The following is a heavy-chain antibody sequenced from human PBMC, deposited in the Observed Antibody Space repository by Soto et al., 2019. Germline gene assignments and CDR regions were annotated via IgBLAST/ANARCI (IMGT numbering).Heavy chain of an antibody. Sequence: QVQLVESGGGVVQPGRSLRLSCVASGFTFSNYVMHWVRQAPGKGLEWVAVLSEDGSATYYGDSVKGRFTISRDNPKNLVFLQMNSLRPEDTAVYYCARPSYGGNSHFNYWGQGTLVTVSS. CDR1: GFTFSNYV. CDR2: LSEDGSAT. V-gene: IGHV3-30-3*01. CDR3: ARPSYGGNSHFNY. J-gene: IGHJ4*02. D-gene: IGHD2-21*02.